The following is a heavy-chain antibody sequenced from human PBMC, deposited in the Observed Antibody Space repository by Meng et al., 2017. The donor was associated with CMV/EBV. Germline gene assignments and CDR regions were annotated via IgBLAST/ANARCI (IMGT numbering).Heavy chain of an antibody. J-gene: IGHJ5*01. V-gene: IGHV1-69*05. CDR1: RGTFSSYA. D-gene: IGHD4-11*01. CDR2: IIPIFGTA. CDR3: ARGNDYSLNGWFGY. Sequence: SVKVSCKASRGTFSSYAISWVRQAPGQGLEWMGGIIPIFGTANYAQKFQGRVTITTDESTSTAYMELSSLRSEDTAVYYCARGNDYSLNGWFGYWGQGTLVTVSS.